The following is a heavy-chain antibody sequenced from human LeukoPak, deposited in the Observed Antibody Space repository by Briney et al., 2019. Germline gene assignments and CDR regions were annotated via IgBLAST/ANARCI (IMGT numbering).Heavy chain of an antibody. J-gene: IGHJ4*02. V-gene: IGHV3-15*01. CDR2: IKSKTDGGTT. CDR3: TTSLPLWFGELNDY. CDR1: GFTFSNAW. D-gene: IGHD3-10*01. Sequence: KTGGSLRLSCAASGFTFSNAWMSWVRQAPGKGLGWVGRIKSKTDGGTTDYAAPVKGRFTISRDDSKNTPYLQMNSLKTEDTAVYYCTTSLPLWFGELNDYWGQGTLVTVSS.